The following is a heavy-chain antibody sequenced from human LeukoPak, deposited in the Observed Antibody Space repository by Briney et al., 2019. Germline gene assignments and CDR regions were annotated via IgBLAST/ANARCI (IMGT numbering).Heavy chain of an antibody. D-gene: IGHD3-22*01. CDR2: IYSGGST. CDR1: GLTVSSDY. J-gene: IGHJ4*02. CDR3: AREGYYDSSGYYYPLYFDY. Sequence: PGGSLRLSCAASGLTVSSDYMSWVRQAPGKGLEWVSVIYSGGSTYYADSVKGRFTISRDNSKNTLYLQMNSLRAEDTAVYYCAREGYYDSSGYYYPLYFDYWGQGTLVTVSS. V-gene: IGHV3-66*01.